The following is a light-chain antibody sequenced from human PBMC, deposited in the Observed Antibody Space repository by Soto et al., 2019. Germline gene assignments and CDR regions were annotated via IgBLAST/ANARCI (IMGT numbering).Light chain of an antibody. J-gene: IGKJ4*01. Sequence: EIVMTQSPVTLSASPGERVTLSCRTNKSISSNLAWYQQKRGQAPRLLISGVSTRASGVPDRFSGSGSVADFTLTISSLQSEDFAVYYCQQYDNWPLTFGGGTKVDNK. CDR3: QQYDNWPLT. V-gene: IGKV3-15*01. CDR1: KSISSN. CDR2: GVS.